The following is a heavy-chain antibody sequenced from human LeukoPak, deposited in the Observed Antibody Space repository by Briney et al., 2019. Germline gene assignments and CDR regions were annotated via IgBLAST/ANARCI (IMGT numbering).Heavy chain of an antibody. CDR2: INWNGGST. CDR3: TRALGGYLYYFDF. J-gene: IGHJ4*02. CDR1: GFTFDDYG. V-gene: IGHV3-20*04. D-gene: IGHD3-16*01. Sequence: GGSLRLSCAASGFTFDDYGMSWVRQAPGKGLEWVSGINWNGGSTGYADSVKGRFTICRDNAKNSLYLQMSSLRDDDTVLYCCTRALGGYLYYFDFWGQGTLVTVSS.